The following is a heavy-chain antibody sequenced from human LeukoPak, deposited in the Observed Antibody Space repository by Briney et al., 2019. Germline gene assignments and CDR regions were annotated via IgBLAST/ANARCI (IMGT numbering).Heavy chain of an antibody. CDR1: GYTFSNSG. Sequence: ASVKVSCKTSGYTFSNSGLHWVRQAPGQSLEWMGWINAGNGNTKYSQKFQDRLTITRDISASTVYMELNSLKSEDTAMYYCARGRGLIGTSRFDPWGQGTLVIVSS. V-gene: IGHV1-3*01. CDR3: ARGRGLIGTSRFDP. D-gene: IGHD3-10*01. J-gene: IGHJ5*02. CDR2: INAGNGNT.